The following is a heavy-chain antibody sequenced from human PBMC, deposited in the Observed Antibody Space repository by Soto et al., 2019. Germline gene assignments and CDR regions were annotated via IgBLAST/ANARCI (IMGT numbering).Heavy chain of an antibody. CDR2: IWYDGSNK. CDR1: GFTFSSYG. Sequence: GGSLRLSCAASGFTFSSYGMHWVRQAPGKGLEWVAVIWYDGSNKYYADSVKGRFTISRDNSKNTLYLQMNSLRAEDTAVYYCARSIAAAAYFDYWGQGTLVTVSS. CDR3: ARSIAAAAYFDY. D-gene: IGHD6-13*01. V-gene: IGHV3-33*01. J-gene: IGHJ4*02.